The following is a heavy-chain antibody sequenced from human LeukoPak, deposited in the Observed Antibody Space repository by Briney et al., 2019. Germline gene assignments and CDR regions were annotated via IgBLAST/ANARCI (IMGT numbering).Heavy chain of an antibody. V-gene: IGHV3-48*01. CDR3: ARYASGYYPTPFNYWFFDL. Sequence: GGSLRLSCAASGFAFSTYSMNWVRQAPGKGLEWVSYISSTSSVIYYADSVKGRLTISRDNARNSLYLQMNSLRAEDTAVYYCARYASGYYPTPFNYWFFDLWGRGTLVTVSS. CDR1: GFAFSTYS. D-gene: IGHD3-22*01. CDR2: ISSTSSVI. J-gene: IGHJ2*01.